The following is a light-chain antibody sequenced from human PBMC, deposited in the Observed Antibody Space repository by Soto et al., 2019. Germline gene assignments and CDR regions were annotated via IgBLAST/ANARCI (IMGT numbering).Light chain of an antibody. J-gene: IGKJ4*01. CDR1: QSISFY. V-gene: IGKV1-5*03. Sequence: DIQMTQSPSSLSASVGDRLTITCRASQSISFYLNWYQHKPGKAPKLLIYKASSLESGVPSRFSGSGSGTEFTLTISSLQPDDFATYYCQQYNSYSVTFGGGTKVDIK. CDR2: KAS. CDR3: QQYNSYSVT.